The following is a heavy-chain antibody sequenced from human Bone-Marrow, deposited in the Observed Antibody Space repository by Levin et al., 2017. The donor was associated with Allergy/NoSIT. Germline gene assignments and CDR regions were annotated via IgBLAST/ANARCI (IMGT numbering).Heavy chain of an antibody. D-gene: IGHD5-18*01. CDR1: GGSISSYY. Sequence: SETLSLTCTVSGGSISSYYWSWIRQAPGKGLEWIGYIYDSGSTNYSPSLKSRVTISVDTSKNQFSLKLSSVTAADTAVYYCARHEGYSYGVTFFDYWGQGTLVTVSS. CDR3: ARHEGYSYGVTFFDY. J-gene: IGHJ4*02. CDR2: IYDSGST. V-gene: IGHV4-59*08.